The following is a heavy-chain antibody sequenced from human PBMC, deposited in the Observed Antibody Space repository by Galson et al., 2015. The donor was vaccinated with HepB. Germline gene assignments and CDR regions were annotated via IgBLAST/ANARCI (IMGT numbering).Heavy chain of an antibody. CDR3: AREGERFSMVRGYFQY. D-gene: IGHD3-10*01. J-gene: IGHJ1*01. CDR2: MSYDGSNY. CDR1: GFTFMSYA. Sequence: SLRLSCAASGFTFMSYAMHWVRQAPGKGLEWVAVMSYDGSNYYYADSVKGRFTISRDNSKNMVFLQMNSLRAEDTAVYYCAREGERFSMVRGYFQYWGQGTLVTVSS. V-gene: IGHV3-30*04.